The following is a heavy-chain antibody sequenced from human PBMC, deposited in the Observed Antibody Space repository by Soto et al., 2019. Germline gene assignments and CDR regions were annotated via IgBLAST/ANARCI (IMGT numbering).Heavy chain of an antibody. CDR2: ISGSGGST. D-gene: IGHD6-13*01. CDR3: AKDRVTWYSSRPYYYDY. J-gene: IGHJ4*02. Sequence: GGSLRLSCAASGFTFSSYAMSWVRQAPGKGLEWVSAISGSGGSTYYADSVKGRFTISRDNAKNTLYLQMKRLRAEDKAISYCAKDRVTWYSSRPYYYDYWGQGTLVTVSS. V-gene: IGHV3-23*01. CDR1: GFTFSSYA.